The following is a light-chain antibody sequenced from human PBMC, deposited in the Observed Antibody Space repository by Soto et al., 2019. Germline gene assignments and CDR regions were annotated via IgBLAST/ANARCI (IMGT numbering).Light chain of an antibody. Sequence: QSALTQPASVSGSPGQSIPISCPGTSSDASGYNYLSWYQQHPGNTPKLMNYEPSNRPSGVSKRFSGSKSGNTPALTISGLQAEDEADYYSNSYTSSSTLVFGTGTKLTVL. J-gene: IGLJ1*01. CDR2: EPS. CDR3: NSYTSSSTLV. CDR1: SSDASGYNY. V-gene: IGLV2-14*01.